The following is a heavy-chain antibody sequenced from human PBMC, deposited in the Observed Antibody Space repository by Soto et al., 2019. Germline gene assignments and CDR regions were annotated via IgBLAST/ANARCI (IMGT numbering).Heavy chain of an antibody. V-gene: IGHV3-23*01. CDR1: GFTFDDYA. J-gene: IGHJ5*02. CDR3: TRVVPAAHGFDP. Sequence: PGGSLRLSCAASGFTFDDYAMYWVRQVPGKGLEWVSRISRNSGNTNYADSVRGRFTISRDDSKNTAYLQMNSLRTEDTAVYYCTRVVPAAHGFDPWGQGTLVTVSS. CDR2: ISRNSGNT. D-gene: IGHD2-2*01.